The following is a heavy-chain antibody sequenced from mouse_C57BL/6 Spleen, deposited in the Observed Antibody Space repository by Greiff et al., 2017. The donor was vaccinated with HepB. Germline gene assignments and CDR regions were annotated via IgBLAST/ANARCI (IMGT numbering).Heavy chain of an antibody. V-gene: IGHV3-6*01. CDR2: ISYDGSN. J-gene: IGHJ3*01. D-gene: IGHD2-4*01. Sequence: EVQLQQSGPGLVKPSQSLSLTCSVTGYSITSGYYWNWIRQFPGNKLEWMGYISYDGSNNYNPSLKNRISITRDTSKNQFFLKLNSVTTEDTATYYCASGDYDAFFAYWGQGTLVTVSA. CDR1: GYSITSGYY. CDR3: ASGDYDAFFAY.